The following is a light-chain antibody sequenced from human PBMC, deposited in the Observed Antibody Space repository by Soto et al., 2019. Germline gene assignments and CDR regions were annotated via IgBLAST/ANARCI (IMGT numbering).Light chain of an antibody. CDR1: QSVSSN. CDR2: GAS. V-gene: IGKV3-15*01. CDR3: QQYHMWPLT. Sequence: EMVMTQSPATLSMSPGERATLSCRASQSVSSNLAWYQQKPGQAPRLLIYGASTRAGGIPARFSGSGSGTEFTLTISSLQSEDVGVYFCQQYHMWPLTSGGGTKVEI. J-gene: IGKJ4*01.